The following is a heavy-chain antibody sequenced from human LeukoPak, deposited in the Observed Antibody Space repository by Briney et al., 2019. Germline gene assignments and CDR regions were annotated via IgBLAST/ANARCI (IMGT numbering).Heavy chain of an antibody. V-gene: IGHV3-23*01. CDR3: AKLSLEWNYYYYMDV. CDR2: ISGGGGST. CDR1: GFTFSSYA. J-gene: IGHJ6*03. D-gene: IGHD3-3*01. Sequence: GGSLRLSCAASGFTFSSYAMSWVRQAPGKGLEWVSAISGGGGSTYYADSVKGRFTISRDNSKNTLYLQMNSLRAEDTAVYYCAKLSLEWNYYYYMDVWGKGTTVTVSS.